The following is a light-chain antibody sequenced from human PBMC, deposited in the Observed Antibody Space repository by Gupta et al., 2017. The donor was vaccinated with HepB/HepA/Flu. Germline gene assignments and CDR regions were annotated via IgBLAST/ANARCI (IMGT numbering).Light chain of an antibody. CDR2: HAS. J-gene: IGKJ4*01. Sequence: ELVLTPSPAPLSLFPGERATLSCRASQSVSSYLAWYQQKPGQAPRLLIYHASNRATGIPARFSGSGSGTDVTLTISSLEPEDFAVYYCQQRSNWPPLTFGRGTKVEIK. CDR3: QQRSNWPPLT. CDR1: QSVSSY. V-gene: IGKV3-11*01.